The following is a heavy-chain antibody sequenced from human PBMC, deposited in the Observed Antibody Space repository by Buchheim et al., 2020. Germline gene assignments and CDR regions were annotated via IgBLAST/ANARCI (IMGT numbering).Heavy chain of an antibody. V-gene: IGHV3-23*04. CDR1: GFTFSSYA. J-gene: IGHJ3*02. CDR2: ISGSGGST. Sequence: EVQLVESGGGLVQPGGSLRLSCAASGFTFSSYAMSWVRQAPGKGLEWVSAISGSGGSTYYADSVKGRFTISRDNSKNTLYLQMNSLRAEDTAVYYCAKDYCSSTSCYPPPPAWVAFDIWGQGT. CDR3: AKDYCSSTSCYPPPPAWVAFDI. D-gene: IGHD2-2*01.